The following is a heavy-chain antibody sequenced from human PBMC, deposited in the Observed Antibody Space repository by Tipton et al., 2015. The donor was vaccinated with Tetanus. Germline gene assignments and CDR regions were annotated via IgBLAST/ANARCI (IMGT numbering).Heavy chain of an antibody. V-gene: IGHV3-33*01. CDR1: GFIFSSYG. Sequence: SLRLSCAASGFIFSSYGIHWVRQAPGKGLEWVAVSWYDGTDKYYADSVKGRFTISRDNSKNTLYLQMNSLRAEDTVVYYCARVAGCSGGICFSGVFDNWGQGTQVAVSS. D-gene: IGHD2-15*01. J-gene: IGHJ4*02. CDR3: ARVAGCSGGICFSGVFDN. CDR2: SWYDGTDK.